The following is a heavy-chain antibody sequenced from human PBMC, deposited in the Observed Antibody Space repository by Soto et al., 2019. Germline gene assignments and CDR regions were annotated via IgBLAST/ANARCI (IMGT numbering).Heavy chain of an antibody. J-gene: IGHJ6*02. CDR3: AKCDSSGWYIDYYYYGMDV. Sequence: LRLSCAASGFTFSSYAMSWVRQAPGKGLEWVSAISGSGGSTYYADSVKGRFTISRDNSKNTLYLQMNSLRAEDTAVYYCAKCDSSGWYIDYYYYGMDVWGQGTTVIVSS. V-gene: IGHV3-23*01. CDR2: ISGSGGST. CDR1: GFTFSSYA. D-gene: IGHD6-19*01.